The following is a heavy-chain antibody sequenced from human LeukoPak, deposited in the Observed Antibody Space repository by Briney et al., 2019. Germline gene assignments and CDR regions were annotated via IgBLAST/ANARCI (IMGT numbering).Heavy chain of an antibody. Sequence: SVKVSCKTSGGSFRSYAMSWVRQAPGQGLEWMGGIIPMLGTANYAQKFQGRVTMTRDTSTSTVYMELSSLRSEDTAIYYCARIRDGYNDAYDIWGQGTMVTVSS. CDR2: IIPMLGTA. CDR1: GGSFRSYA. J-gene: IGHJ3*02. CDR3: ARIRDGYNDAYDI. D-gene: IGHD5-24*01. V-gene: IGHV1-69*05.